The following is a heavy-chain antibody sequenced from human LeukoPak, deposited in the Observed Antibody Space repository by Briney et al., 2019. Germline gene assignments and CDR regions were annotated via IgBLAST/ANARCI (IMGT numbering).Heavy chain of an antibody. CDR3: AKVALSDYDIFGFDY. D-gene: IGHD3-9*01. J-gene: IGHJ4*02. Sequence: QAGGSLRLSCADSGFTFSSYAMSWVRQAPGKGLEWVAGISGSGGSTYYADSVKGRFTISRDNSKNTLYLQMNSLRAEDTAVYYCAKVALSDYDIFGFDYWDQGTLVTVSS. CDR2: ISGSGGST. CDR1: GFTFSSYA. V-gene: IGHV3-23*01.